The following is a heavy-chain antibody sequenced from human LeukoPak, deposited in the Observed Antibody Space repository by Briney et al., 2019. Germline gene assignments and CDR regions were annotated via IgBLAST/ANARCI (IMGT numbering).Heavy chain of an antibody. CDR1: GYTFTSYD. CDR3: ASGIALHVAFDI. V-gene: IGHV1-8*01. Sequence: ASVKVSCKASGYTFTSYDINWVRQATGQGLEWMGWMNPTSGNTGYAQKFQGRVTMTRNTSISTAYTELSSLRSEDTAVYYCASGIALHVAFDIWGQGTMVTVSS. J-gene: IGHJ3*02. CDR2: MNPTSGNT. D-gene: IGHD3-16*02.